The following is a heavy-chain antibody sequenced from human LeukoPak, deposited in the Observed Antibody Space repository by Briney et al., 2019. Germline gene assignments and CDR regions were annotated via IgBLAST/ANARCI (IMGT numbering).Heavy chain of an antibody. CDR2: IYSGGST. J-gene: IGHJ4*02. D-gene: IGHD3-10*01. CDR3: ARSDGSGSYPAHLFDY. Sequence: PGGSLRLSCAASGFTVGSNSLSWVRQAPGRGLEWVSVIYSGGSTYYADSVKGRFTISRDDSKNTLYLQMNSLRADDTAVYYCARSDGSGSYPAHLFDYWGQGTLVTVSS. CDR1: GFTVGSNS. V-gene: IGHV3-53*01.